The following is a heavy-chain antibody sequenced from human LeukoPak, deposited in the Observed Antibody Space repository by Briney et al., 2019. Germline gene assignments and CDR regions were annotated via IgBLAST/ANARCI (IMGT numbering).Heavy chain of an antibody. CDR2: ISAYNGNT. Sequence: ASVKVSCKASGYTFTSYGISWVRRAPGQGLEWMGWISAYNGNTNYAQKLQGRVTMTTDTSTSTAYMELRSLRSDDTAVYYCARDLMYCSSTSCYGNWFDPWGQGTLVTVSS. J-gene: IGHJ5*02. D-gene: IGHD2-2*01. CDR1: GYTFTSYG. V-gene: IGHV1-18*04. CDR3: ARDLMYCSSTSCYGNWFDP.